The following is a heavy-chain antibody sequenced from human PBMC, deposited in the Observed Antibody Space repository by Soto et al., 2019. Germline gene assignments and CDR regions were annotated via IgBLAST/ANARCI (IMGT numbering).Heavy chain of an antibody. CDR2: INHSGST. J-gene: IGHJ4*02. CDR3: SRGQKGYSSSWYGD. CDR1: GGSFSGYY. D-gene: IGHD6-13*01. Sequence: SEPLSLTCAVSGGSFSGYYWSWIRQPPGKGLEWIGEINHSGSTNYNPSLKSRVTISVDTSKNQFSLKVNSVTAADTAVYYWSRGQKGYSSSWYGDWGQGTPVTLAS. V-gene: IGHV4-34*01.